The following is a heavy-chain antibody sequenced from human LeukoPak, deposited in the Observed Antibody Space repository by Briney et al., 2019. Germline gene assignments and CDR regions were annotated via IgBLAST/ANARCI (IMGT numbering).Heavy chain of an antibody. J-gene: IGHJ4*02. CDR3: AKDQPLRYFDWLSESHFDY. V-gene: IGHV3-23*01. Sequence: GGSLRLSCAASGFTFSSYAMSWVRQAPGKGLEWVSAISGSGGSTYYADSVKGRFTISRDNSKNTLYLQMNGLRAEDTAVYYCAKDQPLRYFDWLSESHFDYWGQGTLVTVSS. CDR2: ISGSGGST. D-gene: IGHD3-9*01. CDR1: GFTFSSYA.